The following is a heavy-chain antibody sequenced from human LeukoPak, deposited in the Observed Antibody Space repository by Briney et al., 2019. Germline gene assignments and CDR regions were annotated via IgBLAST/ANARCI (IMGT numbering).Heavy chain of an antibody. D-gene: IGHD6-6*01. V-gene: IGHV3-74*01. J-gene: IGHJ4*02. CDR1: GFIFSSYW. CDR3: ARTKYSSSSLGN. Sequence: GGSLRLSCAASGFIFSSYWMHWVREAPGKGLVWVSRINTDGSSTSYADSVKGRFAISRDNAKNTLYLQMSSLRAEDTAVYYCARTKYSSSSLGNWGQGTLVTDSS. CDR2: INTDGSST.